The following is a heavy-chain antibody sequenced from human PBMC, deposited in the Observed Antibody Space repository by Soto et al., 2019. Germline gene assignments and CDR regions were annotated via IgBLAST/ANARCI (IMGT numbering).Heavy chain of an antibody. CDR1: GGTFSSYA. V-gene: IGHV1-69*01. CDR3: ARDGYSSGWSYGWFDP. CDR2: IIPIFGTA. D-gene: IGHD6-19*01. Sequence: QVQLVQSGAEVKKPGSSVKVSCKASGGTFSSYAISWVRQAPGQGREWMGGIIPIFGTANYAQKFQGRVTITADESTSTAYMELSSLRSEDTAVYYCARDGYSSGWSYGWFDPWGQGALVTVSS. J-gene: IGHJ5*02.